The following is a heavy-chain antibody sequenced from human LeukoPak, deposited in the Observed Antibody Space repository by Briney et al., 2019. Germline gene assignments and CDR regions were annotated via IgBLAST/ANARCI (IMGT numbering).Heavy chain of an antibody. CDR3: ARQSRDQFWTGKYFDWLGYYYYYMDV. CDR1: GGSISSSSYY. D-gene: IGHD3-9*01. Sequence: SETLSLTCTVSGGSISSSSYYWGWIRQPPGKGLEWIGSIYYSGSTYYNPSLKSRVTISVDTSKNQFSLKLSSVTAADTAVYYCARQSRDQFWTGKYFDWLGYYYYYMDVWGKGTTVTISS. J-gene: IGHJ6*03. V-gene: IGHV4-39*01. CDR2: IYYSGST.